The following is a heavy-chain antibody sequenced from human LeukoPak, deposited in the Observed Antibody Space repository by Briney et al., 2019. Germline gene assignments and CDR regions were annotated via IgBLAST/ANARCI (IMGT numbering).Heavy chain of an antibody. V-gene: IGHV1-46*01. CDR3: ARGNCGGDCPLYYYGLDV. Sequence: ASVKVSCKASGCTFAVYYIHWVRQAPGQGLEWMGLINPSGGVTIYAQKFQGRVTVTGDTSTSTVYMELSSLRSEDTAIYYCARGNCGGDCPLYYYGLDVWGQGTTVTVSS. CDR2: INPSGGVT. J-gene: IGHJ6*02. CDR1: GCTFAVYY. D-gene: IGHD2-21*02.